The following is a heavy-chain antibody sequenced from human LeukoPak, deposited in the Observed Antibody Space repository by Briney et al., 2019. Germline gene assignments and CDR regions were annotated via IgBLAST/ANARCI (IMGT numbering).Heavy chain of an antibody. CDR1: GGSFSGYY. J-gene: IGHJ4*02. CDR3: ARHLYGDYPFDY. Sequence: SETLSLTCAVYGGSFSGYYWSWIRQPPGKGLEWIGEINHSGNTNYNPSLKSRVTISVDTSKNQFSLKLSSVTAADTAVYYCARHLYGDYPFDYWGQGTLVTVSS. D-gene: IGHD4-17*01. CDR2: INHSGNT. V-gene: IGHV4-34*01.